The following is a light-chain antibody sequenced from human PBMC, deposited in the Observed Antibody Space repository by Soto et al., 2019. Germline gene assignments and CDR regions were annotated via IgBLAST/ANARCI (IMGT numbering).Light chain of an antibody. Sequence: IQMTQSPSPMSASVGDRVTITCRARQGISNHLAWFQQKPGKVPKRLIYAASSLQSGVPPRFSGSVSGTECTLTINNLQPEDVATYYCLQHNSYPLTFGGGTKVEIK. CDR1: QGISNH. V-gene: IGKV1-17*03. J-gene: IGKJ4*01. CDR2: AAS. CDR3: LQHNSYPLT.